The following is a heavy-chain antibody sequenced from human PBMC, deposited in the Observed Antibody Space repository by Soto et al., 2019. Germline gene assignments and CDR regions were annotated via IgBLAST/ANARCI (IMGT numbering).Heavy chain of an antibody. V-gene: IGHV1-69*01. CDR2: IIPIFGTA. D-gene: IGHD6-6*01. Sequence: QVQLVQSGAEVKKPGSSVKVSCKASGGTFSSYAISWVRQAPGQGLEWMGGIIPIFGTANYAQKLRGRVTITADASTSTAYMELSSLRSEDTAVYYCAIDQAGSSSFFRPCPPDPYYYGMDVWGHGTTVTVSS. CDR1: GGTFSSYA. CDR3: AIDQAGSSSFFRPCPPDPYYYGMDV. J-gene: IGHJ6*02.